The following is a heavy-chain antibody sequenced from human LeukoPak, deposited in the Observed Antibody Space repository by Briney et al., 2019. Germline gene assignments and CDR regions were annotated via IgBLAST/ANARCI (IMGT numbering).Heavy chain of an antibody. V-gene: IGHV4-4*07. Sequence: PSDTLSLTCTVSGGSINSYYWSWIRQPAGKGLEWIGRIYSSGSTNYNPSLKSRVSMSVDTSKNQFSLKMTSVTAADTAVYYCARGGKATVVTMWGQGILVTVSS. CDR1: GGSINSYY. CDR2: IYSSGST. D-gene: IGHD4-23*01. CDR3: ARGGKATVVTM. J-gene: IGHJ4*02.